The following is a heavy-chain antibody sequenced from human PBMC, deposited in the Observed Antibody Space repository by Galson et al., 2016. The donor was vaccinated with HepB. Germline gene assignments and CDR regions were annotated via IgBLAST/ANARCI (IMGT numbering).Heavy chain of an antibody. CDR1: GFTFSTYD. V-gene: IGHV3-23*01. J-gene: IGHJ4*02. CDR3: ARGTKRFCSGSNWYPLDH. Sequence: SLRLSCAASGFTFSTYDMPWVRQATGKGLEWVSVICYSGDDAHHADSVKGRFIMSRDNSKNTVYLQMNNLRDEDTAIYFCARGTKRFCSGSNWYPLDHWGQGTLVTVSS. CDR2: ICYSGDDA. D-gene: IGHD2-15*01.